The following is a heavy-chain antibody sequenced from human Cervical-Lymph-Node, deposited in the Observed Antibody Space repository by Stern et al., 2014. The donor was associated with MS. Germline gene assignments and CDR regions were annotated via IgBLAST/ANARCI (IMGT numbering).Heavy chain of an antibody. V-gene: IGHV3-73*01. Sequence: EVQLVESGGGLVQPGGSLKLSCAASGFTFSGAVLHWVRQASGKGLEWIGRIRSKAKSHATTYAASVEGRFPISRDDSKNTAYLQMNSLKTDDTAVYYCTRTARGCSTTSCLDPWGQGTLVIVS. D-gene: IGHD2-2*01. CDR3: TRTARGCSTTSCLDP. CDR2: IRSKAKSHAT. J-gene: IGHJ5*02. CDR1: GFTFSGAV.